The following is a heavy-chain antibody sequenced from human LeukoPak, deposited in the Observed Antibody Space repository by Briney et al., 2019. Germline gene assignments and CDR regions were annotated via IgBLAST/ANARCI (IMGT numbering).Heavy chain of an antibody. J-gene: IGHJ3*02. CDR3: ARDPGVNAFDI. CDR1: GGSFSGYY. V-gene: IGHV4-59*01. Sequence: SETLSLTCAVYGGSFSGYYWSWIRQPPGKGLEWIGYIYYSGSTNYNPSLKSRVTISVDTSKNQFSLKLSSVTAADTAVYYCARDPGVNAFDIWGQGTMVTVSS. CDR2: IYYSGST. D-gene: IGHD7-27*01.